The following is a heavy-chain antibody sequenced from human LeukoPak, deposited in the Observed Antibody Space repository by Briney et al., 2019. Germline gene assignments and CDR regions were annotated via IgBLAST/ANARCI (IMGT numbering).Heavy chain of an antibody. CDR2: ISVGGTKT. J-gene: IGHJ4*02. Sequence: PGGSLRLSCAASGFTFTNYAMTWVRQTTGKGLEWVSAISVGGTKTHYADSVRGRFSISRDDSKQTLYLQMSSLRAEDTAVYYCAKDRLTMPRVGFDYWGQGTLVTVSS. D-gene: IGHD2/OR15-2a*01. CDR3: AKDRLTMPRVGFDY. CDR1: GFTFTNYA. V-gene: IGHV3-23*01.